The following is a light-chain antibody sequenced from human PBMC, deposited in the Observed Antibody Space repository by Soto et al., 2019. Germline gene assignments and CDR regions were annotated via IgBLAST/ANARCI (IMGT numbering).Light chain of an antibody. Sequence: DMPMTQSPTTLSASVGDRVTITCRASQNIRSWLAWYQQKPGKAPTVLIYDASTLESGVPSRFSGSGFGTEFTLTISSLQPDDFATYYCQHYNGYFGQGTKLEIK. CDR2: DAS. CDR3: QHYNGY. V-gene: IGKV1-5*01. CDR1: QNIRSW. J-gene: IGKJ2*01.